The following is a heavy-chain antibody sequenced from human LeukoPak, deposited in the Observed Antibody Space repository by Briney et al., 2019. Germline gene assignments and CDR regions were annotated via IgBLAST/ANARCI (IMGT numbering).Heavy chain of an antibody. J-gene: IGHJ3*02. D-gene: IGHD3-16*01. CDR1: GFTFSSYA. CDR2: ISGSGGST. V-gene: IGHV3-23*01. Sequence: PGGSLRLSCAASGFTFSSYAMSWVRQAPGKGLEWVSAISGSGGSTYYADSVKGRFTISRDNSKNTLYLQMNSLRAEDTAVYYCAKSRRAVTTFSHAFDIWGQGTMVTVSS. CDR3: AKSRRAVTTFSHAFDI.